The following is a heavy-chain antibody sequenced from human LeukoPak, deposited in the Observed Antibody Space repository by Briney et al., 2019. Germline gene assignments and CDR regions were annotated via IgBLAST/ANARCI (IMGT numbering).Heavy chain of an antibody. J-gene: IGHJ6*03. CDR1: GGSISSYY. D-gene: IGHD3-22*01. V-gene: IGHV4-59*01. Sequence: SETLSLTCTVSGGSISSYYWSWIRQPPGKGLEWIGDIYYSGSTNYNPSLKSRVTISVDTSKNQFSLKLSSVTAADTAVYYCTRGSIAYYYMDVWGKGSTVIISS. CDR2: IYYSGST. CDR3: TRGSIAYYYMDV.